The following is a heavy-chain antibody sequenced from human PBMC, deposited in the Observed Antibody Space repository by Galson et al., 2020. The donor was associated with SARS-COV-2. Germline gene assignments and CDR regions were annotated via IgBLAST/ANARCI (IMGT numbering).Heavy chain of an antibody. V-gene: IGHV1-2*02. CDR3: TRVSPIEVADY. CDR2: INPKRGGT. CDR1: GYIFIDYY. D-gene: IGHD6-19*01. Sequence: ASVKVPCKASGYIFIDYYLHWVRQAPGQGLEWMGWINPKRGGTKYAQKFQGRVTMTRDTSISTAYMEVNTLRSDDTAVYYCTRVSPIEVADYWGQGTLVTVSS. J-gene: IGHJ4*02.